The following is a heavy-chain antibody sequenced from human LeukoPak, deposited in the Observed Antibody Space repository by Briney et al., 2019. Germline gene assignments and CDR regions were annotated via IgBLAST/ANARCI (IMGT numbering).Heavy chain of an antibody. CDR3: AKSIGGTGSVPDY. V-gene: IGHV3-23*01. CDR1: GFTFTTFA. J-gene: IGHJ4*02. Sequence: GGSLRLSCAASGFTFTTFAMCWVRQAPGKGLEWVSGITDSAGGTFYADSVKGRFTISRDNSKNTLYLQVNSLRADDTAVYYCAKSIGGTGSVPDYWGQGTLVTVSS. D-gene: IGHD3/OR15-3a*01. CDR2: ITDSAGGT.